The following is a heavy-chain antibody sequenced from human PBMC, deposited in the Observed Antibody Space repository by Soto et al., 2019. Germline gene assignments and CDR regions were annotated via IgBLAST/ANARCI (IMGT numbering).Heavy chain of an antibody. D-gene: IGHD6-19*01. CDR2: IYHGGTT. CDR3: ARVHVMVVAGSTFDY. J-gene: IGHJ4*01. V-gene: IGHV4-39*07. Sequence: SETLSLTCTVSGDSISSSSYYWNWIRQPPGKGLEWIASIYHGGTTFYNPSLKSRITISVDTSNNQFSLKLTSVTAADTAVYYCARVHVMVVAGSTFDYWGHGTLVTVSS. CDR1: GDSISSSSYY.